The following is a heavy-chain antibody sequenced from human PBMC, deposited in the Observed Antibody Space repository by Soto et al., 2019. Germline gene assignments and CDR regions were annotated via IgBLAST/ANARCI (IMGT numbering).Heavy chain of an antibody. CDR3: VRDTSPRRADY. V-gene: IGHV3-7*01. J-gene: IGHJ4*02. Sequence: EVQLVESGGGLVQPGGSLRLSCAASGFSFSSYWMTWVRQAPGKGLEWVANIKQDGSEKHYVESVKGRFTISRDNAKNSLYLQMNSLRAEDTAVYYCVRDTSPRRADYWGQGTLVTVSS. CDR2: IKQDGSEK. D-gene: IGHD2-2*01. CDR1: GFSFSSYW.